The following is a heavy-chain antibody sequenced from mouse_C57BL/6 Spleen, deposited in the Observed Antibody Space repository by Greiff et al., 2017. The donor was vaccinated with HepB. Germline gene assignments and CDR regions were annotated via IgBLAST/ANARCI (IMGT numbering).Heavy chain of an antibody. Sequence: VQLQQPGAELVKPGASVKLSCKASGYTFTSYWMHWVKQRPGQGLEWIGMIHPNSGSTNYNEKFKSKATLTVDKSSSTAYMQLSSLTSEDSAVYYCARAAAQATYDFDYWGQGTTLTVSS. V-gene: IGHV1-64*01. J-gene: IGHJ2*01. CDR3: ARAAAQATYDFDY. CDR2: IHPNSGST. CDR1: GYTFTSYW. D-gene: IGHD3-2*02.